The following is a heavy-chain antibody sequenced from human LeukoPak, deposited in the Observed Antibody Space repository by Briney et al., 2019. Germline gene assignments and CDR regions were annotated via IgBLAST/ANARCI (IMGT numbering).Heavy chain of an antibody. CDR3: ANRRVPYYMDV. J-gene: IGHJ6*03. CDR2: ISGSGFST. V-gene: IGHV3-23*01. Sequence: GGSLRLSCVVSGVTFSSYAMSWVRQAPGKGLEWVSAISGSGFSTYYADSVKGRFTISRDNSKNMLYLQMNNLRAGDTAVYYCANRRVPYYMDVWGKGTTVTVSS. D-gene: IGHD3-10*01. CDR1: GVTFSSYA.